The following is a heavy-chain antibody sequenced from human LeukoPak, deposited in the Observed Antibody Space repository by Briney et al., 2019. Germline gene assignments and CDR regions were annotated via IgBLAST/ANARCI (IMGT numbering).Heavy chain of an antibody. CDR1: GVSMSAYQ. CDR2: INTKGET. J-gene: IGHJ4*02. Sequence: SETLSLTCTVSGVSMSAYQWSWVRQSPEKGLEWIGCINTKGETSYNPSLKSRVTTSVDTSRSQFSLRLTSVTAADTAVYYCATSNDAKIAPFDHWGQGAPVTVSS. CDR3: ATSNDAKIAPFDH. V-gene: IGHV4-4*09. D-gene: IGHD2-21*01.